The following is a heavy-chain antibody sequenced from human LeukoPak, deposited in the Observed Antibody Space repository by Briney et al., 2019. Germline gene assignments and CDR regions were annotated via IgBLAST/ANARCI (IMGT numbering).Heavy chain of an antibody. J-gene: IGHJ6*02. V-gene: IGHV4-34*01. CDR1: GGSFSTYY. CDR3: ARLVVLIPYGMDV. CDR2: INHSGST. Sequence: SETLSLTCAVYGGSFSTYYWSWIRQPPGKGLNGIGEINHSGSTNYNPSLKNRVTISVDTSKNQFSLKVSSVTAADTAVYYCARLVVLIPYGMDVWGQGTTVTVSS. D-gene: IGHD3-22*01.